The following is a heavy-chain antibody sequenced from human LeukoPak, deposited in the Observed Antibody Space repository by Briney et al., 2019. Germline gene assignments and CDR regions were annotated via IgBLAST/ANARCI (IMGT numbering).Heavy chain of an antibody. CDR2: INHSGST. Sequence: SETLSLTCTVPGASVSSGSYYWSWIRQPPGKGLEWIGEINHSGSTNYNPSLKSRVTISVDTSKNQFSLKLSSVTAADTAVYYCAGGSSGYYSYYYYGMDVWGQGTTVTVSS. CDR3: AGGSSGYYSYYYYGMDV. D-gene: IGHD3-22*01. J-gene: IGHJ6*02. V-gene: IGHV4-61*01. CDR1: GASVSSGSYY.